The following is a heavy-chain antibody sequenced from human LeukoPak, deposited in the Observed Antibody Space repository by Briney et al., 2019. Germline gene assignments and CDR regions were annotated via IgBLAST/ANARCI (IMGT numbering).Heavy chain of an antibody. CDR2: ISYDGSNK. V-gene: IGHV3-30*18. CDR3: AKEATYYDILTGYRNEYYFDY. J-gene: IGHJ4*02. CDR1: GFTFSSYG. Sequence: PGGSLRLSCAASGFTFSSYGMRWVRQAPGKGLEWVAVISYDGSNKYYADCVKGRFTISRDNSKNTLYLQMNRLRAEDTAVYYCAKEATYYDILTGYRNEYYFDYWGQGTLVTVSS. D-gene: IGHD3-9*01.